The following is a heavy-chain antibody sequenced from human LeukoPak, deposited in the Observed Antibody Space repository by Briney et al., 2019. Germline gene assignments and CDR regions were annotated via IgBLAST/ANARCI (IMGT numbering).Heavy chain of an antibody. Sequence: GGSLRLSCAASGFTFDDYGMSWVRQAPGKGLEWVSGINWNGGTTCYADSVKGRFTISRDNAKNSLYVQMNSLRAEDTALYYCARDTYYYGSGSSGGFDFWGQGTLVTVSS. V-gene: IGHV3-20*04. CDR2: INWNGGTT. CDR3: ARDTYYYGSGSSGGFDF. D-gene: IGHD3-10*01. CDR1: GFTFDDYG. J-gene: IGHJ4*02.